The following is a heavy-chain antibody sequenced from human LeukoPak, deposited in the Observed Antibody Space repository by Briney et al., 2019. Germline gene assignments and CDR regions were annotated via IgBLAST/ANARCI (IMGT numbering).Heavy chain of an antibody. CDR2: ISSSSSYI. V-gene: IGHV3-21*04. J-gene: IGHJ6*02. CDR1: GFTFSSYS. D-gene: IGHD2-21*01. CDR3: ARFPRRFLIGRGMDV. Sequence: GGSLRLSCAASGFTFSSYSMNWVRQAPGKGLEWVSSISSSSSYIYYADSVKGRFTISRDNSKNTVYLQMNSLRSEDTAVYYCARFPRRFLIGRGMDVGGQGTTVTVSS.